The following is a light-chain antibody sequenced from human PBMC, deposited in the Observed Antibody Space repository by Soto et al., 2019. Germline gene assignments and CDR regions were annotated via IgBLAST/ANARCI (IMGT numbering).Light chain of an antibody. V-gene: IGKV1-5*03. J-gene: IGKJ1*01. Sequence: DIQMTQSPSTLSASVGDRVTITCRASQTISTLLAWYQQRPGKAPNLLIYKASSLESGVQSRFRGSGSGTDFSLTIGSLQPDDFATYFSQQDSTDPWTSGQGTKVAVK. CDR3: QQDSTDPWT. CDR2: KAS. CDR1: QTISTL.